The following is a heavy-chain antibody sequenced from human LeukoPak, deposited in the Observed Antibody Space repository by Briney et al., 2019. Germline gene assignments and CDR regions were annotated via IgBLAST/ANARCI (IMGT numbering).Heavy chain of an antibody. Sequence: PGGSLRLSCAASGVTFSSYVMSWVRQAPGKGPEWVSGISGSGGGTYYADSVKGRFAISRDNSKNTLYLQMNSLRAEDTAVYYCAKSYSGSHPDAFDIWGQGTMVTVSS. CDR2: ISGSGGGT. CDR1: GVTFSSYV. CDR3: AKSYSGSHPDAFDI. V-gene: IGHV3-23*01. J-gene: IGHJ3*02. D-gene: IGHD1-26*01.